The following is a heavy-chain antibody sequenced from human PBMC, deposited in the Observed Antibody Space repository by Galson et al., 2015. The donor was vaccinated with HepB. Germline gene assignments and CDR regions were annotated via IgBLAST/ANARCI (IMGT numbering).Heavy chain of an antibody. D-gene: IGHD1-26*01. CDR1: GGSISGYY. CDR3: ARDLGSGRFPWDYHYGMDV. V-gene: IGHV4-59*01. J-gene: IGHJ6*02. Sequence: TLSLTCTVSGGSISGYYWTWIRQPPGKGLEWIGYKYHNGDTTYNPSLRSRVTISLDTSKNQFSLRLNAITAADTGIYYCARDLGSGRFPWDYHYGMDVWGQGTAVSVSS. CDR2: KYHNGDT.